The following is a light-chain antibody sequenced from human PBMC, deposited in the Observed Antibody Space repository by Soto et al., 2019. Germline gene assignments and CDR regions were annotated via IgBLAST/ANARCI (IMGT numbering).Light chain of an antibody. J-gene: IGLJ1*01. CDR3: SSYTTSETRV. CDR2: DVS. V-gene: IGLV2-14*03. Sequence: QSALNQPASVSGSPGQSITISCTGTSSDVGSYNYVSWYQHHPGKVPKLMIYDVSSRPSGVSNRFSGSKSGNTASLTISGLQTEDEADYYCSSYTTSETRVFGTGTKVTVL. CDR1: SSDVGSYNY.